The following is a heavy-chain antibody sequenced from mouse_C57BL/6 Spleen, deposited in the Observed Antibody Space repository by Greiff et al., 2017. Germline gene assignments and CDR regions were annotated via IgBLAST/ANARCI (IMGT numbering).Heavy chain of an antibody. CDR2: INPNNGGT. V-gene: IGHV1-22*01. CDR1: GYTFTDYN. J-gene: IGHJ2*01. D-gene: IGHD2-5*01. Sequence: EVQLQQSGPELVKPGASVKMSCKASGYTFTDYNMHWVKQSHGKSLEWIGYINPNNGGTSYNQKFKGKATLTVNKSSSTAYMELRSLTSEDSAVYYCARGADYSNPYFDYWGQGTTLTVSS. CDR3: ARGADYSNPYFDY.